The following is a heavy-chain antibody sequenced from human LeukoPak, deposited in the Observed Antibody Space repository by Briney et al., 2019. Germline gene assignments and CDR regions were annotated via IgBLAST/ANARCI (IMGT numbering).Heavy chain of an antibody. Sequence: SVKVSCKASGYTFTSYGLSRVRPAPGQGLEWMGWISDSNNKTNYAQNLQGRVTMTTDTSTSTAYMELRSLRSDDTAVYYCARVQIVVVTGSYYPDAFDIWGQGTMVTVSS. CDR3: ARVQIVVVTGSYYPDAFDI. CDR1: GYTFTSYG. CDR2: ISDSNNKT. V-gene: IGHV1-18*01. D-gene: IGHD2-21*02. J-gene: IGHJ3*02.